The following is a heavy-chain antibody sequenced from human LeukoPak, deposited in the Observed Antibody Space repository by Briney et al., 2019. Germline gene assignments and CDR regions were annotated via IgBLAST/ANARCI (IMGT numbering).Heavy chain of an antibody. D-gene: IGHD2-2*01. CDR3: AKWGARTSYCSSTSCFFDY. V-gene: IGHV3-30*02. Sequence: GSLRLSCAASGFTFSSYGMHWVRQAPGKGLEWVAFIRYDGSNKYYADSVKGRFTISRDNSKNTLYLQMNSLRAEDTAVYYCAKWGARTSYCSSTSCFFDYWGQGTLVTVSS. CDR2: IRYDGSNK. J-gene: IGHJ4*02. CDR1: GFTFSSYG.